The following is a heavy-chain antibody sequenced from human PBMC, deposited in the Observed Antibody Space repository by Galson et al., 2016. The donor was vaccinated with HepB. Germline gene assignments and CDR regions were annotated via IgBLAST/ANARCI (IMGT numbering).Heavy chain of an antibody. V-gene: IGHV4-61*01. CDR1: GDSVNINYY. J-gene: IGHJ2*01. CDR2: IDYSGKT. Sequence: SETLSLTCTVSGDSVNINYYWSWIRQPPGKGLEWLGYIDYSGKTTYNASLTSRVTISLDTSKRQFSLKLTSVTAADTAVYYCARGEWHFDLWGRGTLVTVSS. CDR3: ARGEWHFDL.